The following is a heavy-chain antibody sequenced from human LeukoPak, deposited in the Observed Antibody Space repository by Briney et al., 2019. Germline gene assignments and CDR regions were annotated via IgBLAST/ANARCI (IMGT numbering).Heavy chain of an antibody. CDR2: ISSSGSTI. CDR3: ARDHGAYYYYYYYMDV. CDR1: GFTLSDYY. J-gene: IGHJ6*03. D-gene: IGHD3-10*01. V-gene: IGHV3-11*04. Sequence: GGSLRLSXAASGFTLSDYYMSWIRQAPGKGLEWVSYISSSGSTIYYADSVKGRFTISRDNAKNSLYLQMNSLRAEDTAVYYCARDHGAYYYYYYYMDVWGKGTTVTVSS.